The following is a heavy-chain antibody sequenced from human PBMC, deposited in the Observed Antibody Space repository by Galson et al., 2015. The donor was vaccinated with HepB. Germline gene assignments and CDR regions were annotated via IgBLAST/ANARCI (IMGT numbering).Heavy chain of an antibody. CDR3: ARADGRYCSGGSCYPWDY. V-gene: IGHV1-18*04. Sequence: SVKVSCKASGYTFTSYYMHWVRQAPGQGLEWMGWISAYNGNTNYAQKLQGRVTMTTDTSTSTAYMELRSLRSDDTAVYYCARADGRYCSGGSCYPWDYWGQGTLVTVSS. D-gene: IGHD2-15*01. J-gene: IGHJ4*02. CDR2: ISAYNGNT. CDR1: GYTFTSYY.